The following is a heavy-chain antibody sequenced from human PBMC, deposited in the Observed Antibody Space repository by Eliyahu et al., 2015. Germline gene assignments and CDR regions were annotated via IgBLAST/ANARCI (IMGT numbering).Heavy chain of an antibody. J-gene: IGHJ4*02. D-gene: IGHD3-22*01. Sequence: QVQLVQSGAEVKKPGSSVKVSCXASGGTFSSXXXDWVXQAPGQGLEWMGGIIPMFGTANYAQKFQGRVTITADESTDTAYMELSSLRSEDTAVYYCXRGPETKSAYYYNYWGQGTLVTVSS. CDR3: XRGPETKSAYYYNY. V-gene: IGHV1-69*01. CDR1: GGTFSSXX. CDR2: IIPMFGTA.